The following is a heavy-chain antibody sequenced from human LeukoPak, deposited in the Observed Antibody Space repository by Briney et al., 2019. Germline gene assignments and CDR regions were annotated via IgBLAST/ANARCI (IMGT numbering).Heavy chain of an antibody. J-gene: IGHJ4*02. D-gene: IGHD6-13*01. CDR2: IYQDGSNK. V-gene: IGHV3-7*01. CDR3: ASERPSSSWYDY. Sequence: GGSLRLPCAASGFTFSRNLMTWVRQAPGKGLEWVANIYQDGSNKYYVDSVRGRFTISRDNAKNPLYLQMNSLRAEDTAVYYCASERPSSSWYDYWGQGNLVTVSS. CDR1: GFTFSRNL.